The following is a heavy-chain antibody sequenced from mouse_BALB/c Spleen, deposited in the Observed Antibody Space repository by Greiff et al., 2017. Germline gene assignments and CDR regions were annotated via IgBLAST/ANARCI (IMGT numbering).Heavy chain of an antibody. CDR3: ARDGGGLRRDYAMDY. Sequence: GQGVESGGGLVKPGGSLKLSCAASGFTFSDYYMYWVRQTPEKRLEWVATISDGGSYTYYPDSVKGRFTISRDNAKNNLYLQMSSLKSEDTAMYYCARDGGGLRRDYAMDYWGQGTSVTVSS. D-gene: IGHD2-4*01. V-gene: IGHV5-4*02. CDR2: ISDGGSYT. J-gene: IGHJ4*01. CDR1: GFTFSDYY.